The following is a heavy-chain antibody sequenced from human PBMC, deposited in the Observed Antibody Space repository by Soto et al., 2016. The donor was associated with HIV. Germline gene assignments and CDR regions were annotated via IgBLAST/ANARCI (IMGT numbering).Heavy chain of an antibody. CDR3: ARDGGDIVVIPAATGWGDV. J-gene: IGHJ6*01. CDR1: GFSLSRYG. Sequence: VQLVESGGGVVQPGRSLRLSCAAYGFSLSRYGMHWVRQAPGKGLEWVAIIWFDGTHKYYADSVKGRFTISRDNSKNTLYLQMNSLRDEDTAVYYCARDGGDIVVIPAATGWGDVWGPRDHGHRSPQ. D-gene: IGHD2-2*01. CDR2: IWFDGTHK. V-gene: IGHV3-33*01.